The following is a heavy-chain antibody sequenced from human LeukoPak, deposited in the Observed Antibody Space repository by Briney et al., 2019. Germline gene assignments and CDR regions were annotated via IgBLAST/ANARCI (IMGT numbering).Heavy chain of an antibody. D-gene: IGHD3-22*01. J-gene: IGHJ4*02. V-gene: IGHV3-33*08. CDR3: ARSYYYDSSGTPDY. CDR2: IWYDGSNK. CDR1: GFTFSSYA. Sequence: PGGSLRLSCAASGFTFSSYAMSWVRQAPGKGLEWVAVIWYDGSNKYYADSVKGRFTISRDNSKNTLYLQMNSLRAEDTAVYYCARSYYYDSSGTPDYWGQGTLVTVSS.